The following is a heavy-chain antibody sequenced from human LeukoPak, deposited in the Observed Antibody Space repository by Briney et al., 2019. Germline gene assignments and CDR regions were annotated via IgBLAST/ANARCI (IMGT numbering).Heavy chain of an antibody. CDR2: IYYSGST. CDR3: ARHSIITGMEYGFDI. V-gene: IGHV4-59*08. CDR1: GGSISSYY. J-gene: IGHJ3*02. D-gene: IGHD1-20*01. Sequence: PSETLSLTCTVFGGSISSYYWSRIRQPPGKGLEWIGYIYYSGSTNCSPSLKSRVTISVDTSKNQFSLKLNSVTAADTAVYYCARHSIITGMEYGFDIWGQGTMVTVSS.